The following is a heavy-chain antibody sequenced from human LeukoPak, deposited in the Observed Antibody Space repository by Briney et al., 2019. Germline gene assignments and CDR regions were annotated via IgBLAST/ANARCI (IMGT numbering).Heavy chain of an antibody. V-gene: IGHV4-31*03. CDR3: ARSPRVTYYYDSSGRRGYFDL. Sequence: PSQTLSLTCTVSGGSISSGGYYWSWIRQHPGKGLEWIGYIYYSGSTYYNPSLKSRVTISVDTSKNQFSLKLSSVTAADTAVYYCARSPRVTYYYDSSGRRGYFDLWGRGTLVTVSS. D-gene: IGHD3-22*01. CDR1: GGSISSGGYY. J-gene: IGHJ2*01. CDR2: IYYSGST.